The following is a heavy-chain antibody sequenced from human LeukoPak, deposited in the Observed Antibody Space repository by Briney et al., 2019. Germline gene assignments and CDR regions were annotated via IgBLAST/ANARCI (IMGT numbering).Heavy chain of an antibody. CDR1: GGSISSYY. D-gene: IGHD2-15*01. J-gene: IGHJ5*02. CDR2: IYYTGGT. Sequence: PSETLSLTCTVSGGSISSYYWSWIRQPPGKGLEWIGYIYYTGGTNYNASLKSRVTISVDTSKNQFSLKLSSVTAADTAVYYCARRTGYCSGGSCPTWFDPWGQGTLVTVSS. CDR3: ARRTGYCSGGSCPTWFDP. V-gene: IGHV4-59*08.